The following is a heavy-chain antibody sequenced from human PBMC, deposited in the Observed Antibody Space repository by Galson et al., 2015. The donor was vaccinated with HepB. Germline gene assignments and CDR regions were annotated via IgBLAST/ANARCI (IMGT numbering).Heavy chain of an antibody. CDR2: ISYDGSNK. CDR3: ARDLELELRGAYYYYGMDV. V-gene: IGHV3-30-3*01. D-gene: IGHD1-7*01. CDR1: GFTFSRYA. Sequence: SLRLSCAASGFTFSRYAMHWVRQAPGKGLEWVAVISYDGSNKYYADSVKGRFTISRDNSKNTLYLQMNSLRAEDTAVYYCARDLELELRGAYYYYGMDVWGQGTTVTVSS. J-gene: IGHJ6*02.